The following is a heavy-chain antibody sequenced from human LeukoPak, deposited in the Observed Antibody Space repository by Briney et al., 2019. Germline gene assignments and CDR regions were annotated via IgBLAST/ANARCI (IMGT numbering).Heavy chain of an antibody. CDR1: GCTFTSYA. J-gene: IGHJ6*02. V-gene: IGHV1-3*01. CDR2: INAGNGNT. Sequence: ASVKVSCKASGCTFTSYAMHWVRQAPGQRLEWMGWINAGNGNTKYSQKFQGRVTITRDTSASTAYMELSSLRSEDTAVYYCASPYYYYYGMDVWGQGTTVTVSS. CDR3: ASPYYYYYGMDV.